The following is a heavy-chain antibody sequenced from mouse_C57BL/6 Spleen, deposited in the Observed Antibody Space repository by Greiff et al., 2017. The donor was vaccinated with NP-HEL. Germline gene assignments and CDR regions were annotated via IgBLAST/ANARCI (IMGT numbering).Heavy chain of an antibody. V-gene: IGHV5-4*01. CDR2: ISDGGSYT. J-gene: IGHJ4*01. Sequence: EVKLMESGGGLVKPGGSLKLSCAASGFTFSSYAMSWVRQTPEKRLEWVATISDGGSYTYYPDNVKGRFTISRDNAKNNLYLQMSHLKSEDTAMYYCARDGRYYAMDYWGQGTSVTVSS. CDR3: ARDGRYYAMDY. CDR1: GFTFSSYA.